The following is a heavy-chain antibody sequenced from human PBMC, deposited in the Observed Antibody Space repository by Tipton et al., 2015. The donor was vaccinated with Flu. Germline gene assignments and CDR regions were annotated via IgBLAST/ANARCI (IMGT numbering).Heavy chain of an antibody. CDR3: ASMGRGASTV. D-gene: IGHD3-10*01. Sequence: LRLSCTISGGSINNSTYYWGWIRQTPGKGLEWIGSVFYSGSTYYNPSLKSQVTISVDTSKTQFSLSVTSVTAADTAVYYCASMGRGASTVWGQGTLVTVSS. V-gene: IGHV4-39*07. J-gene: IGHJ4*02. CDR1: GGSINNSTYY. CDR2: VFYSGST.